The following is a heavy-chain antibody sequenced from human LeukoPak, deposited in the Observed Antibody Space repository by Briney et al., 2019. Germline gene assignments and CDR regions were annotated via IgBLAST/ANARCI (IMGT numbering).Heavy chain of an antibody. V-gene: IGHV3-23*01. CDR1: GYTFSNYA. CDR2: IIGSGGTT. Sequence: GGSLRLSCEASGYTFSNYAMSWVRQAPGKGLEWVSTIIGSGGTTYYADSVKGRFTISRDNSKNTLSLQMNSLRAEDTAVYYCARVWYGELKVDVWGQGTTVTVSS. D-gene: IGHD3-10*01. J-gene: IGHJ6*02. CDR3: ARVWYGELKVDV.